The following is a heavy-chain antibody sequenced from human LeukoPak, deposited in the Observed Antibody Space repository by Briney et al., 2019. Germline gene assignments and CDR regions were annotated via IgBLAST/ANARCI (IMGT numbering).Heavy chain of an antibody. CDR3: ARGITIFKTQYYYYGMDV. J-gene: IGHJ6*02. V-gene: IGHV1-18*01. CDR2: ISAYNGNT. CDR1: GYTFVXYD. D-gene: IGHD3-3*01. Sequence: KVSCKASGYTFVXYDINWVRQATGQGPEWMGWISAYNGNTNYAQKLQGRVTMTTDTSTSTAYMELRSLRSDDTAVYYCARGITIFKTQYYYYGMDVWGQGTTVTVSS.